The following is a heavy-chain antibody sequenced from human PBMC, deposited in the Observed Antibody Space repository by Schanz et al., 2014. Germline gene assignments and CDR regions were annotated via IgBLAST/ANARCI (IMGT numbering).Heavy chain of an antibody. Sequence: EVQLVESGGGLVQPGGSLRLSCAASGITFSSHSFNWVRQAPGKGLEWVSFIYIGGNTYYADSVKGRFTISRDNSKNTVYIQMNSLRAEDTAVYYCARGGPAYYFDDWGQGTLVTVSS. J-gene: IGHJ4*02. CDR1: GITFSSHS. CDR3: ARGGPAYYFDD. V-gene: IGHV3-66*01. CDR2: IYIGGNT.